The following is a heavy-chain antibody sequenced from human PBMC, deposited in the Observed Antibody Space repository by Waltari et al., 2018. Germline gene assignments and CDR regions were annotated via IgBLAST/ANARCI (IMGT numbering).Heavy chain of an antibody. CDR2: IIPIFGTA. D-gene: IGHD6-13*01. Sequence: QVQLVQSGAEVKKPGSSVKVSCKASGGTFSSYAISWVRQAPGQGLEWMGGIIPIFGTANYAQKFQGRVTITADESTSTAYMELSSLRSEDTAVYYCARPRIAAAGTRLLGYGMDVWGQGTTVTVSS. V-gene: IGHV1-69*13. CDR3: ARPRIAAAGTRLLGYGMDV. CDR1: GGTFSSYA. J-gene: IGHJ6*02.